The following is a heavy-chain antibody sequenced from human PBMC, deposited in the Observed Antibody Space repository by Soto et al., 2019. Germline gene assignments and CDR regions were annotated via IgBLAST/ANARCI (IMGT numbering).Heavy chain of an antibody. V-gene: IGHV3-7*03. CDR1: GFTFSSYS. Sequence: GGSLRLSCAVSGFTFSSYSMSWVRQAPGKGLEWVANIKQDGSEKYYVDSVKGRCTISRDNAKNSLYLQMNSLRAEDTAVYYCARFRLQVGSDYAGMDVWGQGTTVTVSS. CDR2: IKQDGSEK. CDR3: ARFRLQVGSDYAGMDV. D-gene: IGHD3-10*01. J-gene: IGHJ6*02.